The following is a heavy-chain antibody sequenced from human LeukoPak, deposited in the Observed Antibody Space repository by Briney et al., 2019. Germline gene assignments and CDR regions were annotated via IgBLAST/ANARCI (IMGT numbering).Heavy chain of an antibody. J-gene: IGHJ4*02. CDR2: IKSKTDGGTT. V-gene: IGHV3-15*01. CDR3: TTGPEEQDGDY. D-gene: IGHD1/OR15-1a*01. Sequence: GGSLRLSCAASGFTVSSNYMSWVRQAPGKGLEWVGRIKSKTDGGTTDYAAPVKGRFTISRDDSKNTLYLQMNSLKTEDTAVYYCTTGPEEQDGDYWGQGTLVTVSS. CDR1: GFTVSSNY.